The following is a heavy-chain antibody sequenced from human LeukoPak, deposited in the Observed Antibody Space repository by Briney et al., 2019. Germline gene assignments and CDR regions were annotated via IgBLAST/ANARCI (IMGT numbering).Heavy chain of an antibody. CDR1: GFTFSSYS. D-gene: IGHD5-18*01. J-gene: IGHJ4*02. CDR2: ISSRSTYI. CDR3: AREPTAMIL. V-gene: IGHV3-21*01. Sequence: PGGSLRLSCAASGFTFSSYSMNWVRQTPGKGLEWVSSISSRSTYIYYAGSVKGRFTISRDNAKNSLYLQMNSLRAEDTAVYYCAREPTAMILWGQGTLVTVSS.